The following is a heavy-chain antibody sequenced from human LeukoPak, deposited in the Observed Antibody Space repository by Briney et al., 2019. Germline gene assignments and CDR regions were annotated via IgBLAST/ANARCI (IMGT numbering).Heavy chain of an antibody. CDR1: GGSVSSGSYY. D-gene: IGHD1-26*01. CDR3: ARELVGAVFDY. J-gene: IGHJ4*02. V-gene: IGHV4-61*01. Sequence: PSETLSLTCTVSGGSVSSGSYYWSWIRQPPGKGLEWIGYVYYSGSTNYNPSLKSRVTISVDTSNNQFSLKLSSVTAADTAVYYCARELVGAVFDYWGQGTLVTVSS. CDR2: VYYSGST.